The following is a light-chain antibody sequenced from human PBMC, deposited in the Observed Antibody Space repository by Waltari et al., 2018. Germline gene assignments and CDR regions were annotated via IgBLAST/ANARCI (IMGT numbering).Light chain of an antibody. Sequence: SYELPQPPSVSVSPVQTARITCSGHNLGAKYPCWYHQKPGQSPVLVIYQDRKRPSGIPERFSGSNSGNTATLTISGTQAMDEADYYCQAWDNSTAVFGGGTKLTVL. CDR1: NLGAKY. CDR3: QAWDNSTAV. CDR2: QDR. V-gene: IGLV3-1*01. J-gene: IGLJ2*01.